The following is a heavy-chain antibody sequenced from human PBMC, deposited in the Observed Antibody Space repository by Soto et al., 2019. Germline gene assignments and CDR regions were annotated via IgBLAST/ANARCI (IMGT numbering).Heavy chain of an antibody. D-gene: IGHD2-15*01. J-gene: IGHJ3*02. V-gene: IGHV3-53*01. CDR3: ARYCSGGSCYSNYAFDI. Sequence: LRLSCGASEFTVSSNYMSWVRQAPGKGLEWVSIIYSGGSTYYAESVKGRFTISRDNSKNTLFLQMNSLGNEDTAVYYCARYCSGGSCYSNYAFDIWGQGAMVTVSS. CDR2: IYSGGST. CDR1: EFTVSSNY.